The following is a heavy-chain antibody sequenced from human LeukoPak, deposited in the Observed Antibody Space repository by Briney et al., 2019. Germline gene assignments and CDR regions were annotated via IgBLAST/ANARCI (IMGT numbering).Heavy chain of an antibody. V-gene: IGHV1-2*02. D-gene: IGHD6-13*01. Sequence: ASVKVSCKASGYTFTGHYMHWVRQAPGQGLEWMGWINPNSGGTNYAQKFQGRVTMTRDTSISTAYLQWSSLKASDTAMYYCARSYSSSWYDWGQGTMVTVSS. CDR1: GYTFTGHY. CDR2: INPNSGGT. J-gene: IGHJ3*01. CDR3: ARSYSSSWYD.